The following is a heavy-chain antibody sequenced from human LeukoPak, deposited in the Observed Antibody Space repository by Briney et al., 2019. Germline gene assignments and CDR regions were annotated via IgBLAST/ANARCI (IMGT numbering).Heavy chain of an antibody. CDR1: GFTFSSYG. J-gene: IGHJ4*02. CDR3: ARVMNDYGDYVFDY. Sequence: PGGSLRLSCAASGFTFSSYGMHWVRQAPGKGLEWVAVISYDGSNKYYADSVKGRFTISRDNSKNTLYLQMNSLRAEDTAVYYCARVMNDYGDYVFDYWGQGTLVTVSS. D-gene: IGHD4-17*01. CDR2: ISYDGSNK. V-gene: IGHV3-30*03.